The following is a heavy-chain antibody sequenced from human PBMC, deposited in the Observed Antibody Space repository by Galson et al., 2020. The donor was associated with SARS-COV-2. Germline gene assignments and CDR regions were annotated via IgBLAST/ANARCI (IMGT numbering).Heavy chain of an antibody. V-gene: IGHV4-39*01. CDR2: LYYSGAP. J-gene: IGHJ4*01. CDR1: GGSISRSGHY. D-gene: IGHD2-21*01. Sequence: SQTLSLTCTVSGGSISRSGHYWDWIRQSPGKGLEWIGSLYYSGAPYYNPSLRSRLTMFVDTSRNQFSLELNSVTAADTAVYYCARRGGNGADYSYFDSWGRGTMVTVSS. CDR3: ARRGGNGADYSYFDS.